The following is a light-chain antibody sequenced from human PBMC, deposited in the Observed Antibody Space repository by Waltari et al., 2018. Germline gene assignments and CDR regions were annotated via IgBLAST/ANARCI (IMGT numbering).Light chain of an antibody. CDR1: SSDVGPYNL. CDR2: EAT. V-gene: IGLV2-23*01. Sequence: QSALTQPASVSGSPGQSITISCTGTSSDVGPYNLGSWYQQHPGEAPKLLIYEATKRPSGVSNRFSASKSGNTASLTISGLQVEDEADYYCCSYATIGTLYVFGTGTKVTVL. J-gene: IGLJ1*01. CDR3: CSYATIGTLYV.